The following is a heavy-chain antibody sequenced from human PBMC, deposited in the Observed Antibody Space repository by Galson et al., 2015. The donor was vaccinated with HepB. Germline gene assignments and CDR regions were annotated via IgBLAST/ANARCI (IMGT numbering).Heavy chain of an antibody. CDR2: IDPSDSYT. D-gene: IGHD3-10*01. Sequence: QSGAEVKKPGESLRISCKGSGYSFTSYWISWVRQMPGKGLEWMGRIDPSDSYTNYSPSFQGHVTISADKSISTAYLQWSSLKASDTAMYYCARHAPPRPYYGSGRIPYYYYYYMDVWGKGTTVTVSS. CDR1: GYSFTSYW. J-gene: IGHJ6*03. CDR3: ARHAPPRPYYGSGRIPYYYYYYMDV. V-gene: IGHV5-10-1*01.